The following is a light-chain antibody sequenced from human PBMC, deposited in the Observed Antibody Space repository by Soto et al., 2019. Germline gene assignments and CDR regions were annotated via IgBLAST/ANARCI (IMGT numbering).Light chain of an antibody. Sequence: DIVMTQSPLSLPVTPGEPASISCRSSQSLLHTNGYNYLDWYLQEPGQSPQALIYLGSNRSSGVPDRFSGSGSGTDFTLKISRVEAEDVGVYYCMQPLQTPRTLGQGTKVEIK. CDR2: LGS. J-gene: IGKJ1*01. CDR3: MQPLQTPRT. V-gene: IGKV2-28*01. CDR1: QSLLHTNGYNY.